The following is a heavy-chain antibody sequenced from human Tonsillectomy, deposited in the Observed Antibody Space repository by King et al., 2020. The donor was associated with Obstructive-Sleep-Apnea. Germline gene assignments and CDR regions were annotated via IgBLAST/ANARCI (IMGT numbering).Heavy chain of an antibody. Sequence: QAQLVQSGAEVQTPWASVKVSCKASVYTFTIYFISFVRPAPGHWLELIGFISAYNLNTNYAQKLPGRFTLTTDTSTSTAYMELRSLRSYDTAVYYCARREGYGDPFDSWGQGTLVTVYS. D-gene: IGHD4-17*01. CDR2: ISAYNLNT. CDR3: ARREGYGDPFDS. J-gene: IGHJ4*02. CDR1: VYTFTIYF. V-gene: IGHV1-18*04.